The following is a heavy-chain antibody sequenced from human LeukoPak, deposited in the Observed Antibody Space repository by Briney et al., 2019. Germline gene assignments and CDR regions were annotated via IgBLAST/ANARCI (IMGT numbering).Heavy chain of an antibody. J-gene: IGHJ6*03. CDR1: GYTFTGYY. CDR2: INPNSGGT. Sequence: ASVKVSCKASGYTFTGYYMHWVRQAPGQGLEWMGWINPNSGGTNYAQKFQGRVTMTRDTSISTAYMELSRLRSDDTAVYYWARVSYYYYYMDVWGKGTTVTVSS. CDR3: ARVSYYYYYMDV. V-gene: IGHV1-2*02.